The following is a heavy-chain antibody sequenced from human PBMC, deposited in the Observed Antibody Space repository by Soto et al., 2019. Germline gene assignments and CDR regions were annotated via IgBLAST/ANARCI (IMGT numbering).Heavy chain of an antibody. CDR1: GYTFTNYY. CDR3: ARGGYTYGLDY. Sequence: QVQLVQSGAEVKKPGASVKVSCNTSGYTFTNYYIHWVRQAPGQGLEWMGMINPSGGATSYAQKFQVRVTMTRDTSTSTVYMELSSLRSEDTALYDCARGGYTYGLDYWGQGTLVTVSS. J-gene: IGHJ4*02. CDR2: INPSGGAT. V-gene: IGHV1-46*01. D-gene: IGHD5-18*01.